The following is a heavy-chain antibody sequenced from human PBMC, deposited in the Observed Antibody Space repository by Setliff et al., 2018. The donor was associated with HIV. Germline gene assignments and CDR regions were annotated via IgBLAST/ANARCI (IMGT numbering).Heavy chain of an antibody. CDR2: IYYNGRT. J-gene: IGHJ4*02. V-gene: IGHV4-39*01. D-gene: IGHD5-18*01. CDR3: AAWGPRYSYAPYFFDS. Sequence: SETLSLTCIVSGGSISSTSYCWGWIRQPPGKGLEWIGTIYYNGRTYYNPSLKSRIAISMDTSKNQFSLKLSSVTAADTAVYYCAAWGPRYSYAPYFFDSWGQGTLVTASS. CDR1: GGSISSTSYC.